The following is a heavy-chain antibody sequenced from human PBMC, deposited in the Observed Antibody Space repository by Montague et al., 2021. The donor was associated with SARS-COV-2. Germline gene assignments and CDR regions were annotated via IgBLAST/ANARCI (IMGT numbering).Heavy chain of an antibody. J-gene: IGHJ6*02. V-gene: IGHV3-7*01. CDR3: AKGSV. CDR1: GFTFSSNW. CDR2: IKPDGSAG. Sequence: LRLSCAASGFTFSSNWMSWVRQAPGKGLEWVANIKPDGSAGYYVDSVKGRFTISRDNAKNSLYLQMNSLRAEDTAVCYCAKGSVWGQGTTVTVSS.